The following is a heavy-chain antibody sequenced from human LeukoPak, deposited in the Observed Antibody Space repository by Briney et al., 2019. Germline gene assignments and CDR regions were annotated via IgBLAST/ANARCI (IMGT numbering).Heavy chain of an antibody. V-gene: IGHV3-30*02. J-gene: IGHJ4*02. Sequence: GGSLRLSCAGPGFSFSSYGMHWVRQAPGKGLEWMAFIRSDGSNKYYADSVKGRFTISRDNSKNTLYLQMNSLRAEDTAVYYCARCTTGRTFGSLREIKRSREIDYWGQGTLVTVSS. D-gene: IGHD1-1*01. CDR1: GFSFSSYG. CDR3: ARCTTGRTFGSLREIKRSREIDY. CDR2: IRSDGSNK.